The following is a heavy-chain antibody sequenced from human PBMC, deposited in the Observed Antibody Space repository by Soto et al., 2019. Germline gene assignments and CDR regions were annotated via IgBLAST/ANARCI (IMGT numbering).Heavy chain of an antibody. Sequence: GGSLRLSCAASGFTFSSYSMNWVRQAPGKGLEWVAVIWYDGSNKYYADSVKGRFTISRDNSKNTLYLQMNSLRAEDTAVYYCARDQYDILTGYYYYYYGMDVWGQGTTVTVSS. J-gene: IGHJ6*02. CDR1: GFTFSSYS. D-gene: IGHD3-9*01. V-gene: IGHV3-33*08. CDR3: ARDQYDILTGYYYYYYGMDV. CDR2: IWYDGSNK.